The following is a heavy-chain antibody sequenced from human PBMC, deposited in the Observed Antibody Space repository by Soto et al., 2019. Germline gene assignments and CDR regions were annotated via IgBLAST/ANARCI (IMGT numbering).Heavy chain of an antibody. CDR3: ARWGTTGGLDV. D-gene: IGHD3-16*01. Sequence: QVQLVESGGGVVQPGTSLRVSCVGSGFTFRSYVIHWVRQPPGKGLEWVALTSYDGSDKYYGDSVRGRFTISRDNSRNTVDLKMDSLRLEYTAVYYCARWGTTGGLDVWGQGTLVSVSS. CDR2: TSYDGSDK. J-gene: IGHJ1*01. V-gene: IGHV3-30*19. CDR1: GFTFRSYV.